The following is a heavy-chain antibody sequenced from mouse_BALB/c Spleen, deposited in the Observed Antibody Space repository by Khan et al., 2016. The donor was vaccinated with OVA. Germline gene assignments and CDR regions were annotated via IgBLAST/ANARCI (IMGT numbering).Heavy chain of an antibody. Sequence: EVKLLESGPGLVKPSQSLSLTCTVTGYSITSDYAWNWIRQFPGNKLEWMGYISYSGSTNYNPSLKSRISITRDTSKNQFFLQLNSVNTEDTATYYCARDGSRYNYAMDYWGQGTSVTVSS. CDR1: GYSITSDYA. CDR2: ISYSGST. V-gene: IGHV3-2*02. J-gene: IGHJ4*01. CDR3: ARDGSRYNYAMDY. D-gene: IGHD2-3*01.